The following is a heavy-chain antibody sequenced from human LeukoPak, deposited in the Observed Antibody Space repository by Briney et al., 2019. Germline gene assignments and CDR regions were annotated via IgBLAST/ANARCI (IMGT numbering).Heavy chain of an antibody. CDR3: ARIAPHTALVTNWFAP. V-gene: IGHV2-26*01. Sequence: SGPTLVNSTETLTLTCTVSGFSLRNARMGVSWIRQPPGKALEWLAHIFWNDEKSYSTSLKSRLTISKDTSKSQLVLTMTNMDPVDTATYYCARIAPHTALVTNWFAPWGQGTLVTVSS. J-gene: IGHJ5*02. D-gene: IGHD5-18*01. CDR2: IFWNDEK. CDR1: GFSLRNARMG.